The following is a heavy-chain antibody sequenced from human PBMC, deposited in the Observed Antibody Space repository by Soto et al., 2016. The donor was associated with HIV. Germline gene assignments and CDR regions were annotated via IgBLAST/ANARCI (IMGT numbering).Heavy chain of an antibody. D-gene: IGHD2-21*02. Sequence: EVQLVESGGGVVQPGGSLRLSCAASGFTFDDYAMHWVRQVPGKGLEWISLINGDGTSTYYDDSMKGRFTISRDNSKNSLYLQMNSLRTDDSALYYCARDGDWGAFDSWGQGTLVTVSS. J-gene: IGHJ4*02. CDR2: INGDGTST. CDR3: ARDGDWGAFDS. V-gene: IGHV3-43*02. CDR1: GFTFDDYA.